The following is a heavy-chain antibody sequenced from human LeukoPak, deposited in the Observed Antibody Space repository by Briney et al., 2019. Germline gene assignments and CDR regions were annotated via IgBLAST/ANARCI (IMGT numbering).Heavy chain of an antibody. CDR1: GFTVSSKY. CDR3: AKDVGYSHGYSFDY. Sequence: GGSLRLSCAVSGFTVSSKYMSWVRQAPGKGLEWVLVIYSGGSTYYADSVKGRFTISRDNSKNTLYLQMNSLRAEDTAVYYCAKDVGYSHGYSFDYWGQGAQVTVSS. D-gene: IGHD5-18*01. V-gene: IGHV3-66*01. J-gene: IGHJ4*02. CDR2: IYSGGST.